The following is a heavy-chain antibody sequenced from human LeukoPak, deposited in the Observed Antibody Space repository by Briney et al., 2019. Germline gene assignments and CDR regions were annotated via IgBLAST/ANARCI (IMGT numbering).Heavy chain of an antibody. CDR3: ARDVGARLSGF. Sequence: PSETLSLTCAVSGGSISSNNWWSWVRQPPGKGLEWIGEIYHSGNANYNPSLKTRVTMSVDKSKNQFSLILSSVTAADTAVYYCARDVGARLSGFWGRGTLVTVSS. V-gene: IGHV4-4*02. CDR1: GGSISSNNW. CDR2: IYHSGNA. J-gene: IGHJ4*02. D-gene: IGHD6-6*01.